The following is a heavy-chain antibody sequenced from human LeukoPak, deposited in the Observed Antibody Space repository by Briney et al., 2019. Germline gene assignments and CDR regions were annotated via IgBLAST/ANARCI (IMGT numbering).Heavy chain of an antibody. J-gene: IGHJ5*02. CDR3: ASSYDSSTYFLDP. D-gene: IGHD3-22*01. V-gene: IGHV1-2*04. CDR1: GYTFTGYY. CDR2: INPNSGGT. Sequence: ASVKVSCNASGYTFTGYYMHWVRQAPGQGLEWMGWINPNSGGTNYAQKFQGWVTMTRDTSISTAYMELSRLRSDDTAVYYCASSYDSSTYFLDPWGQGTLVTVSS.